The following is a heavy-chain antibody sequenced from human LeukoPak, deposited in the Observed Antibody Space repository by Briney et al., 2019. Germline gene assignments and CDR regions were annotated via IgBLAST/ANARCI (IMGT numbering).Heavy chain of an antibody. CDR3: ARLREIPVFGVVTKSTSYFDY. CDR2: IREDGTEK. D-gene: IGHD3-3*01. V-gene: IGHV3-7*01. Sequence: GGSLRLSCTASGFTFSGAWMTWVRQAPGKGLEWVANIREDGTEKNYVDSVKGRFTISRDNAKNSLFLQMNSLRAEDTAVYYCARLREIPVFGVVTKSTSYFDYWGQGTLVTVSS. CDR1: GFTFSGAW. J-gene: IGHJ4*02.